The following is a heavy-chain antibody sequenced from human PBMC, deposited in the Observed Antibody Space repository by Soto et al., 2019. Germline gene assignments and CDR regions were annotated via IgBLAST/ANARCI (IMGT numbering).Heavy chain of an antibody. Sequence: LRLSCVASGFTFSNYGMHWVRQAPGKGLEWVAFISGDGSNKYYADSIRGLFTMSKDNSKRTLYLQISSLRFEGTAVYYCTKRRNVLRFMEWSSGMEVWGQGTRVTVSS. CDR1: GFTFSNYG. J-gene: IGHJ6*02. CDR3: TKRRNVLRFMEWSSGMEV. CDR2: ISGDGSNK. V-gene: IGHV3-30*18. D-gene: IGHD3-3*01.